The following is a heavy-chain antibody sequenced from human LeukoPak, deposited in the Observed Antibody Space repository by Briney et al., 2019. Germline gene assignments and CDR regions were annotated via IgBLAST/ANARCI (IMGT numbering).Heavy chain of an antibody. V-gene: IGHV4-34*01. CDR1: GGSFSGYY. CDR2: INHSGST. Sequence: SETLSLTCAVYGGSFSGYYWSWIRQPPGKGLEWIGEINHSGSTNYNPSLKSRATISVDTSKNQFSLKLRSVTAADTAVYYCARGSFIRRIQLWLSGLYAFDIWGQGTMVTASS. D-gene: IGHD5-18*01. CDR3: ARGSFIRRIQLWLSGLYAFDI. J-gene: IGHJ3*02.